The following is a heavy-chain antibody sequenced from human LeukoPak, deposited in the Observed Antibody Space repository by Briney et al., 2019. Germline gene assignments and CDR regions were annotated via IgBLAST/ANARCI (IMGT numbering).Heavy chain of an antibody. Sequence: SETLSLTCTVSGGSISSYYWSWIRQPAGKGLEWIGRIYTSGSTNYNPSLRSRVTMSVDTSKNQFSLKLRSVTAADTAVYYCARHLGASGTIFGWFDPWGQGSLVTVSS. D-gene: IGHD3-3*01. CDR2: IYTSGST. J-gene: IGHJ5*02. CDR3: ARHLGASGTIFGWFDP. V-gene: IGHV4-4*07. CDR1: GGSISSYY.